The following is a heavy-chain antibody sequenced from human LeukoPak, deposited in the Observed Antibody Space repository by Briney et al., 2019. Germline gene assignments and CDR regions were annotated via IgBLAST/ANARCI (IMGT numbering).Heavy chain of an antibody. D-gene: IGHD3-10*01. V-gene: IGHV4-39*07. CDR2: IYYSGST. Sequence: SETLSLTCTVSGGSISSSSYHWGWIRQPPGKGLEWIGSIYYSGSTYYNPSLKSRVTISVDTSKNQFSLKLSSVTAADTAVYYCARAPITMVRGVKEGLDIWGQGTMATVSS. CDR1: GGSISSSSYH. J-gene: IGHJ3*02. CDR3: ARAPITMVRGVKEGLDI.